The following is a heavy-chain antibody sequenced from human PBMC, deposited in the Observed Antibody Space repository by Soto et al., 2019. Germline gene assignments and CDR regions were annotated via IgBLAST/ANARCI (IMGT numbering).Heavy chain of an antibody. CDR1: GYTFTSYA. CDR2: INAGNGNT. Sequence: ASGRVSCEASGYTFTSYAMHWVRQAPGQRLEWMGWINAGNGNTKYSQKFQGRVTITRDTSASTAYMELSSLRCEDTAVYYCARDGRMDVWGQGPQVTFS. V-gene: IGHV1-3*01. CDR3: ARDGRMDV. J-gene: IGHJ6*02.